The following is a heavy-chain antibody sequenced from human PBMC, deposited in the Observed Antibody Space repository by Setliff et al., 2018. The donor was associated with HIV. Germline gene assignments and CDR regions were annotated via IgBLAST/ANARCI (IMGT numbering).Heavy chain of an antibody. CDR1: GYTFTNHG. CDR3: ARDPNQVGAVAGPLDY. V-gene: IGHV1-18*01. J-gene: IGHJ4*02. D-gene: IGHD6-19*01. Sequence: ASVKVSCKTSGYTFTNHGINWVRQAPGQGLEWMGWSSTSNENTYYAEKFQGRVTITRDISASTAYMELSSLSSEDTAVYYCARDPNQVGAVAGPLDYWGQGTLVTVS. CDR2: SSTSNENT.